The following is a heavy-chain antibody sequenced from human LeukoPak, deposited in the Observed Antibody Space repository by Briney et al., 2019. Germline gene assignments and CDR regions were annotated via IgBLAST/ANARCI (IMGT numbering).Heavy chain of an antibody. V-gene: IGHV5-51*01. Sequence: GESLKISCKGSGYSFTSYWIGWVRQMPGKGLEWMGIIYPGDSDTRYSPSFQGQVTISADKSISTAYLQWSSLKASDTAMYYCASGAAGYSHGYSYYYGMDVWGQGTTVTVSS. CDR1: GYSFTSYW. CDR3: ASGAAGYSHGYSYYYGMDV. D-gene: IGHD5-18*01. J-gene: IGHJ6*02. CDR2: IYPGDSDT.